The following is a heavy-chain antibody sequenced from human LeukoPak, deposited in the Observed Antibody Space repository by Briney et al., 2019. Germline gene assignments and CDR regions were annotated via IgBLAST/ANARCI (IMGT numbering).Heavy chain of an antibody. CDR2: IGGSGDT. V-gene: IGHV3-23*01. J-gene: IGHJ4*02. CDR3: AIVSWHGYGH. D-gene: IGHD3-16*01. CDR1: GFTFSSFH. Sequence: GGSLRLSCVASGFTFSSFHLSWVRQAPGRGLEWVSGIGGSGDTYSADSVKGRVTVSRDNSKNTLYLQINSLRAEDTAIYYCAIVSWHGYGHWGQRTLATVSS.